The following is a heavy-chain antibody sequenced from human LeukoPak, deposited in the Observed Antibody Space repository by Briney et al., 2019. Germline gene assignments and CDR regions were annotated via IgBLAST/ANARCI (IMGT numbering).Heavy chain of an antibody. CDR3: ARHGGYGDYPLPTVDP. CDR2: IYPGDSDN. J-gene: IGHJ5*02. CDR1: GSSFTTYW. Sequence: GESLKISCQGSGSSFTTYWIGWVRQLPGKGLEWMGIIYPGDSDNRYSPSFQGQFTISADKSISTAYLQWRSLKASDTAMYYCARHGGYGDYPLPTVDPWGQGALVTVSS. V-gene: IGHV5-51*01. D-gene: IGHD4-17*01.